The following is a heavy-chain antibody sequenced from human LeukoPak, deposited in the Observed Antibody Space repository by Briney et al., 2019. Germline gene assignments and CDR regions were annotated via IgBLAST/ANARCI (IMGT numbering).Heavy chain of an antibody. CDR2: ISWNSGSI. Sequence: GGSLRLSCAASGFTFDDYAMHWVRQAPGKGLEWVSGISWNSGSIGYADSVKGRFTISRDNAKNSLYLQMNSLRAEDTALYYCAKVSLEWLPSYFDYWGQGTLVTVSS. CDR1: GFTFDDYA. D-gene: IGHD3-3*01. CDR3: AKVSLEWLPSYFDY. V-gene: IGHV3-9*01. J-gene: IGHJ4*02.